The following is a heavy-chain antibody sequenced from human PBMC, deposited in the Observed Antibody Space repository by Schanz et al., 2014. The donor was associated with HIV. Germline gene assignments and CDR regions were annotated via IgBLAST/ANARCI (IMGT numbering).Heavy chain of an antibody. CDR3: ARVVYDTQTGSYNGGWYYFDN. D-gene: IGHD3-9*01. Sequence: QVQLVQSGAEVKKPGASVKVSCKASGDTFTGDFMHWVRQAPGQGLEWMGGIIPKHGTSTSAQRFKGRVAIAADTSTSTIYLELSSLRSEDTAVYYCARVVYDTQTGSYNGGWYYFDNWGLGTLVTVSS. V-gene: IGHV1-69*06. CDR1: GDTFTGDF. J-gene: IGHJ4*02. CDR2: IIPKHGTS.